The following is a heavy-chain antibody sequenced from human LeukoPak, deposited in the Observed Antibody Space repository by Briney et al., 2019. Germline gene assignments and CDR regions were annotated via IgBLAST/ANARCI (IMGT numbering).Heavy chain of an antibody. Sequence: SETLSLTCTVSAGSISSSNYNWGWIRQPPGKGLEWIGSIYYSGRTYYNPSLKSRITISVGTSKNQFSLKLSSVTAADTAVYYCARGRGGYSYGRYYYYYMDVWGKGTTVTISS. J-gene: IGHJ6*03. CDR1: AGSISSSNYN. CDR2: IYYSGRT. D-gene: IGHD5-18*01. CDR3: ARGRGGYSYGRYYYYYMDV. V-gene: IGHV4-39*01.